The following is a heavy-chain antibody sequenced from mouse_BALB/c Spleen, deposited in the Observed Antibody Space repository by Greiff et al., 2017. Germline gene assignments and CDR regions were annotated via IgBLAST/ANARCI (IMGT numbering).Heavy chain of an antibody. D-gene: IGHD2-4*01. CDR1: GFTFSSYA. Sequence: EVMLVESGGGLVKPGGSLKLSCAASGFTFSSYAMSWVRQTPEKRLEWVASISSGGSTYYPDSVKGRFTISRDNARNILYLQMSSLRSEDTAMYYCARGGYEYAHWYFDVWGAGTTVTVSS. CDR3: ARGGYEYAHWYFDV. CDR2: ISSGGST. J-gene: IGHJ1*01. V-gene: IGHV5-6-5*01.